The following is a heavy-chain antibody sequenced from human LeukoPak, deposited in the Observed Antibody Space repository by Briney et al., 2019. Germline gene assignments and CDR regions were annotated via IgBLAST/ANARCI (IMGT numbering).Heavy chain of an antibody. Sequence: PGGSLRLSCAASGFRFSSYGMHWVRQAPGKGREWVAVIWHDGSKTKYGSFAKGRFTISRDNSNNLLYLQMSSLRAEDTAVYYCAKDANSSSPYLGQGTLVTVSS. CDR2: IWHDGSKT. CDR1: GFRFSSYG. J-gene: IGHJ4*02. V-gene: IGHV3-33*06. D-gene: IGHD6-6*01. CDR3: AKDANSSSPY.